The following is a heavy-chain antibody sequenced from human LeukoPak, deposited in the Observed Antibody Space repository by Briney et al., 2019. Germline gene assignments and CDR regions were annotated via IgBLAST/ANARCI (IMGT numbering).Heavy chain of an antibody. D-gene: IGHD3-16*01. V-gene: IGHV4-59*01. CDR1: GGPISSYY. CDR2: IYYSGST. Sequence: PSETLSLTCTVSGGPISSYYWSWIRQPPGKGLEWIGYIYYSGSTNYNPSLKSRVTISVDTSKNQFSLKLSSVTAADTAVYYCARSMITFGGVPPFDYWGQGTLVTVSS. CDR3: ARSMITFGGVPPFDY. J-gene: IGHJ4*02.